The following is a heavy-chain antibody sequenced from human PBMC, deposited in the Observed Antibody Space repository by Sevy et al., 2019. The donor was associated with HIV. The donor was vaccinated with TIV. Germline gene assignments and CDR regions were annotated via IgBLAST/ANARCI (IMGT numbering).Heavy chain of an antibody. D-gene: IGHD1-26*01. CDR3: ATVFYRRKANWFDT. V-gene: IGHV4-4*02. CDR1: GDSISSHNW. J-gene: IGHJ5*02. Sequence: SETLSLTCAVSGDSISSHNWWSWVRQPPGKGLEWLGEIYHSGTTNYNPSLRSRATILLDKSKNHFSLNMNSVTAANTAVYYCATVFYRRKANWFDTWGQGTLVTVSS. CDR2: IYHSGTT.